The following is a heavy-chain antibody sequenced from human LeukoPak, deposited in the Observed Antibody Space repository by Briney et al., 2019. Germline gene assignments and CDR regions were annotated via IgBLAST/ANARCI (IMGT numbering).Heavy chain of an antibody. CDR3: ANYGSVSYFAY. CDR2: ISYDGSNK. Sequence: GRSLRLSCAASGFTSSNYGMHWVRQAPGKGLEWVALISYDGSNKYYADSVKGRFTISRDNSKNTLYLQMISLRAEDTAVYYCANYGSVSYFAYWGQGTLVTVPS. J-gene: IGHJ4*02. CDR1: GFTSSNYG. D-gene: IGHD3-10*01. V-gene: IGHV3-30*18.